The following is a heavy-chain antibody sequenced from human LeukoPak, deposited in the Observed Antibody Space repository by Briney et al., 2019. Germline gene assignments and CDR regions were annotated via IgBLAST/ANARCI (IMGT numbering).Heavy chain of an antibody. V-gene: IGHV3-13*01. CDR2: IGTAGDT. CDR3: AKDFRHSSTADSGSDLPLDY. D-gene: IGHD1-26*01. CDR1: GFTFNNYD. J-gene: IGHJ4*02. Sequence: GSLRLSCAASGFTFNNYDMRWVRQATGKGLEWVSAIGTAGDTYYVGSVKGRFTVSRDNSKNTLYLQMNSLRVEDTAVYYCAKDFRHSSTADSGSDLPLDYWGQGTLVSVSS.